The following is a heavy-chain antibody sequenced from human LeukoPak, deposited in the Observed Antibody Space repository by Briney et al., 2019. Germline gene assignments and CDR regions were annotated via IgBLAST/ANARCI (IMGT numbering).Heavy chain of an antibody. CDR1: GYSFIDYY. D-gene: IGHD4-17*01. CDR2: INPNSGGT. Sequence: ASVKVSCKASGYSFIDYYIHWVRQAPGQGLEWMGRINPNSGGTNYTQKFQGRVTMTRDTSISTAYMELRRLTSDDTAVYYCARHHEPYKYYGDYLNCFDPWGQGTLVTVSS. CDR3: ARHHEPYKYYGDYLNCFDP. J-gene: IGHJ5*02. V-gene: IGHV1-2*06.